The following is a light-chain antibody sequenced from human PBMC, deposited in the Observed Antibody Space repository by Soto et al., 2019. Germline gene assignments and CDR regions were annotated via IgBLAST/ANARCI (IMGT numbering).Light chain of an antibody. V-gene: IGKV3-20*01. CDR3: QHYGSPGT. Sequence: EIVLTQSPATLSLSPGQRATLSCRGSQSVSSANIAWYQQKPGQPPRLLVYGASGRATGIPDRFSGSGSGTDFTLTISRLEPEDFAVYYCQHYGSPGTFGGGTKVEVK. CDR2: GAS. J-gene: IGKJ4*01. CDR1: QSVSSAN.